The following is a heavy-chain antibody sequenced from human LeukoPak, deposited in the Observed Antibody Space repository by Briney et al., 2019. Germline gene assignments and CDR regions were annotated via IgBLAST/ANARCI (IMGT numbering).Heavy chain of an antibody. CDR1: VFTFSSYA. V-gene: IGHV3-23*01. J-gene: IGHJ4*02. CDR3: AQHYYDTSGYYYFDY. D-gene: IGHD3-22*01. Sequence: GGSLRLSCAASVFTFSSYAMSWVRQAPGKGLEWVSAISGSGGSTYYADSVKGRFTISRDNSKNTQYLQTNSLRAEDTDVYYCAQHYYDTSGYYYFDYWGQGTLVTVSS. CDR2: ISGSGGST.